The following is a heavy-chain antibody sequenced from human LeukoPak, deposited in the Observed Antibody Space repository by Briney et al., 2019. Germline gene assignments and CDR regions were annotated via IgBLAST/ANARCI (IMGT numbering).Heavy chain of an antibody. V-gene: IGHV4-34*01. CDR1: GGSFSGYY. Sequence: SSETLSLTCAVYGGSFSGYYWSWIRQPPGKGLEWIGEINHSGSTNYNPSLKSRVTISVDTSKNQFSLKLSSVTAADTAVYYCASGSSSLIYGMDVWGQGTTVTVSS. J-gene: IGHJ6*02. CDR3: ASGSSSLIYGMDV. D-gene: IGHD6-13*01. CDR2: INHSGST.